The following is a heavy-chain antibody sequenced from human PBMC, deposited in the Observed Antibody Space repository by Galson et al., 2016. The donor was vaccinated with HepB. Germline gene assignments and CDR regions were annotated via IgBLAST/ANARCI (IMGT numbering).Heavy chain of an antibody. J-gene: IGHJ2*01. CDR2: GHYSGFT. Sequence: SETLSLTCTVSGGSVKSGPYYWSWIRQTPGKGLEWIGSGHYSGFTNYNPSLKSRVTVSLDTSKNQLSLILTSVTAADTAVFYCARHFSYGDYPWYVDLWGRGILVTVSS. V-gene: IGHV4-61*01. CDR3: ARHFSYGDYPWYVDL. CDR1: GGSVKSGPYY. D-gene: IGHD4-17*01.